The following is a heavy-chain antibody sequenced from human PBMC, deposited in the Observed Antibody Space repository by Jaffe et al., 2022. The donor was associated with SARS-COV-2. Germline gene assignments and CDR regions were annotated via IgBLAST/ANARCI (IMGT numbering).Heavy chain of an antibody. V-gene: IGHV3-53*02. CDR1: GYMVSSNY. J-gene: IGHJ6*03. D-gene: IGHD3-10*01. CDR3: ARLRYGPGQAMDV. CDR2: IYSAGTT. Sequence: EVQVVETGGGLIHPGGSLRLSCAVSGYMVSSNYMSWVRQAPGKGLEWVSVIYSAGTTYYADSVKGRFTISRDNSKSMVFLQMNSLRAEDTAVYYCARLRYGPGQAMDVWGEGTTVTVSS.